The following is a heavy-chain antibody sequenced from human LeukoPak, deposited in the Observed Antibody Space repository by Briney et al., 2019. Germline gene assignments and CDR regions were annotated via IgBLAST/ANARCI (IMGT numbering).Heavy chain of an antibody. CDR1: GFTFSRYW. CDR3: ARGDSSGYYSAAFDI. CDR2: INSDGRRT. J-gene: IGHJ3*02. Sequence: TGGSLRLSCAASGFTFSRYWMHWVRQAPGKGLVWVSRINSDGRRTSYADSVKGRFTISRDNAKNTLHLQMNTLRAEDTAVYYCARGDSSGYYSAAFDIWGQGTMVTASS. D-gene: IGHD3-22*01. V-gene: IGHV3-74*01.